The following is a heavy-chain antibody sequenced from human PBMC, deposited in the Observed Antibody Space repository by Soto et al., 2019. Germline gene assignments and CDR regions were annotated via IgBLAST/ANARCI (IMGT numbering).Heavy chain of an antibody. CDR2: ISGGADST. Sequence: GGSLRLSCAASGFTFSNYAMSWVRQAPGKGLEWVSSISGGADSTYYADSAKGRFTISRDNSKNTLYLQMKSLRAEDTAVYYCARDLRGDYSTYPSWYLGLWGRGTLVTAPQ. CDR1: GFTFSNYA. D-gene: IGHD4-4*01. J-gene: IGHJ2*01. CDR3: ARDLRGDYSTYPSWYLGL. V-gene: IGHV3-23*01.